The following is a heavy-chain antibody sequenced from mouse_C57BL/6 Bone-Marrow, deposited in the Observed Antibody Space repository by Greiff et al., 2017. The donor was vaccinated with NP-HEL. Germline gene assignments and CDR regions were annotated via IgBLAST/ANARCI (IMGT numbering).Heavy chain of an antibody. CDR1: GFNIKDDY. CDR3: TTSGWTDAY. D-gene: IGHD2-2*01. J-gene: IGHJ3*01. Sequence: VQLQQSGAELVRPGASVKLSCTASGFNIKDDYMHWVKQRPEQGLEWIGWIDPENGDTEYASKFQGKATITADTSSNTAYLQLSSLTSEDTAVYYCTTSGWTDAYWGQGTLVTVSA. CDR2: IDPENGDT. V-gene: IGHV14-4*01.